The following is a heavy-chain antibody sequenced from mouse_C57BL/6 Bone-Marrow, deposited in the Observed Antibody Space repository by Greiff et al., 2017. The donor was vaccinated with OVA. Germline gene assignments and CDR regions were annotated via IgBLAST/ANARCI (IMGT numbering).Heavy chain of an antibody. CDR3: TYLYAMDY. CDR1: GFNIKDDY. CDR2: IDPENGDT. J-gene: IGHJ4*01. Sequence: EVQLQQSGAELVRPGASVKLSCTASGFNIKDDYMHWVKQRPEQGLEWIGWIDPENGDTEYASKFQGKATITVDTSSNTAYLQLSSLTSEDTAVYYCTYLYAMDYWGQGTSVTVSS. D-gene: IGHD5-1*01. V-gene: IGHV14-4*01.